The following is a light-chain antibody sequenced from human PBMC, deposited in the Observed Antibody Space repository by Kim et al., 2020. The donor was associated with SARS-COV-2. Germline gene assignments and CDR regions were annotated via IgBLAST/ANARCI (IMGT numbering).Light chain of an antibody. CDR2: EAS. CDR1: QTITTW. CDR3: QQYHGFPLT. V-gene: IGKV1-5*01. J-gene: IGKJ1*01. Sequence: ATKGDRVTITCRASQTITTWLAWYQQKPGKAPKLLVYEASNLEDGVPSKFSGSGSGTEFSLTISSLQPDDFASYYCQQYHGFPLTFGHGTKVDIK.